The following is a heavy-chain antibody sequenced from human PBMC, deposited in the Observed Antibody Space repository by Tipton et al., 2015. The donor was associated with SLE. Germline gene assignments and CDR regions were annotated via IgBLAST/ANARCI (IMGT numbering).Heavy chain of an antibody. Sequence: TLSLTCTVSGGSISSSSYYWGWIRQPPGKGLEWIGSIYYSGSTYYNPSLKSRVTISVDTSKNQFSLKLSSVTAADTAVYYCARQGYSYGYPGFDYWGQGTLVTVSS. CDR2: IYYSGST. D-gene: IGHD5-18*01. CDR1: GGSISSSSYY. J-gene: IGHJ4*02. V-gene: IGHV4-39*01. CDR3: ARQGYSYGYPGFDY.